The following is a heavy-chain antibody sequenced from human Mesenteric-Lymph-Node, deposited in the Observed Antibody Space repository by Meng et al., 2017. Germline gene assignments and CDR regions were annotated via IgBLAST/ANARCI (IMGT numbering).Heavy chain of an antibody. Sequence: GSLRLSCTVSGASITSYYWSWIRQPPGKELEWIGYIYYSGSTNYNPSLKSRVTISVDTSKNQFSLKLSSVTAADTAVYYCARVPTVLRYFDWSHETDAFDIWGQGTMVTVSS. CDR2: IYYSGST. J-gene: IGHJ3*02. CDR1: GASITSYY. D-gene: IGHD3-9*01. CDR3: ARVPTVLRYFDWSHETDAFDI. V-gene: IGHV4-59*12.